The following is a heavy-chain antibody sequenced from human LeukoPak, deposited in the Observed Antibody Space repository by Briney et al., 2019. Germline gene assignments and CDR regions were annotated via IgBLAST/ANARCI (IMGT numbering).Heavy chain of an antibody. CDR1: GYTFTGYY. V-gene: IGHV1-2*02. J-gene: IGHJ4*02. D-gene: IGHD3-3*01. Sequence: ASVKVSCKASGYTFTGYYMHWVRRAPGQGLGGMGWINPNSGGANSAQNFQGRVAMTRDTSISTVYMELSRLRSDDTAVYYCARGFYDFWSGYPDWGQGTLVTVSS. CDR3: ARGFYDFWSGYPD. CDR2: INPNSGGA.